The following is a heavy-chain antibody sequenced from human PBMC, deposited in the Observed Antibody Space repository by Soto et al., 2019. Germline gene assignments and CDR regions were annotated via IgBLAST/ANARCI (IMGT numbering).Heavy chain of an antibody. Sequence: QVQLVQSGAEVKKPGSSVKVSCKASGGTFSRYAISWVRQVPGQGLEWMGGITPMFGTANYAQKFQGRVTINADESTSTVHMELRRLRSEDTAVYYCAQTLGSAVAGPGRFDLWGRGTLVIVSS. CDR1: GGTFSRYA. D-gene: IGHD6-19*01. CDR3: AQTLGSAVAGPGRFDL. J-gene: IGHJ2*01. CDR2: ITPMFGTA. V-gene: IGHV1-69*12.